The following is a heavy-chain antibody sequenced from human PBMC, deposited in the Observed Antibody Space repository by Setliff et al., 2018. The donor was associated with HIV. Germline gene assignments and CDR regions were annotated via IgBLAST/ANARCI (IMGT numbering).Heavy chain of an antibody. J-gene: IGHJ6*03. CDR3: AKDNNLRSGLYYYYYMDV. V-gene: IGHV3-23*01. D-gene: IGHD3-3*01. Sequence: LRLSCAASGFAFSTYAMSWVRPAPGKGLEWVAAISDSGGGTYYADSVKGRFTVSRDNSKYTLYLQMNSLRVEDTAVYYCAKDNNLRSGLYYYYYMDVWGKGTTVTVSS. CDR2: ISDSGGGT. CDR1: GFAFSTYA.